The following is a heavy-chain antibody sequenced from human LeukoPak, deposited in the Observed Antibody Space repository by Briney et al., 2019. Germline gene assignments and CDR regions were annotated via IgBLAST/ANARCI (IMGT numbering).Heavy chain of an antibody. CDR1: GGSISSYY. Sequence: PSETLSLTCTVSGGSISSYYWGWIRQPPGKGLEWIGSIYYSGSTYYNPSLKSRVTISVDTSKNLFSLKLSSVTAADTAVYYCARHASAVVVPAAMTDYYYMDVWGKGTTVTVSS. D-gene: IGHD2-2*01. CDR2: IYYSGST. J-gene: IGHJ6*03. CDR3: ARHASAVVVPAAMTDYYYMDV. V-gene: IGHV4-39*01.